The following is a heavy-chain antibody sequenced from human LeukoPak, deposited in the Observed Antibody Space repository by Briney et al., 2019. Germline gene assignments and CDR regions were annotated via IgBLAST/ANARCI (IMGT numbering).Heavy chain of an antibody. D-gene: IGHD4-4*01. V-gene: IGHV3-66*01. Sequence: PGRSLRLSCAASGFTVSSNYMSWVRQAPGKGLEWVSVIYSGGSTYYADSVKGRFTISRDNSKNTLYLQMNSLRAEDTAVYYCAKDPRRYSNYFDYWGQGTLVTVSS. CDR1: GFTVSSNY. CDR3: AKDPRRYSNYFDY. CDR2: IYSGGST. J-gene: IGHJ4*02.